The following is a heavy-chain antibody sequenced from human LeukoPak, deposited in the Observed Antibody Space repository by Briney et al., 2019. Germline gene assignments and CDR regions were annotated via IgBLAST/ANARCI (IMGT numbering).Heavy chain of an antibody. Sequence: VGSLRLSCAASGFTFSSYAMGWVCQAPGKGLEWVLAISGSGGSTYYADSVKGRFTISRDNSKNTLYLQTNSLRAEDTAVYYCAKDRSGYPPAFDYWGEGILVTASS. V-gene: IGHV3-23*01. CDR3: AKDRSGYPPAFDY. J-gene: IGHJ4*02. D-gene: IGHD3-22*01. CDR1: GFTFSSYA. CDR2: ISGSGGST.